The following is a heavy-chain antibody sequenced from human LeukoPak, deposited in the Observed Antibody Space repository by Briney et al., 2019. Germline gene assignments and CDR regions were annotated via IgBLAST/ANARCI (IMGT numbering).Heavy chain of an antibody. Sequence: SSETLSLTCTVFGDSISTFYRSWIRQPAGKGLEWIGRFYTSGSANYNASLKSRVTMSVDTSENQFFLKLSSVTAADSAVYYCARGYRGLPDFEYWGQGTLVTVSS. CDR3: ARGYRGLPDFEY. V-gene: IGHV4-4*07. CDR1: GDSISTFY. D-gene: IGHD1-26*01. J-gene: IGHJ4*02. CDR2: FYTSGSA.